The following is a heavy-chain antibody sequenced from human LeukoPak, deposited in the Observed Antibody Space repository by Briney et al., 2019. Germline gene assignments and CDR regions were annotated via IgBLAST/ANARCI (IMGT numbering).Heavy chain of an antibody. Sequence: GGSLRLSCAASGFTFSTFAMIWVRQPPGKGLEWVSSIFPSGGEIHYADSVRGRFTISRDNSKGTLSLQMNSLRAEDTAIYYCAKAGGGDLYYYYYMDVWGKGTTVTVSS. D-gene: IGHD2-21*02. J-gene: IGHJ6*03. CDR3: AKAGGGDLYYYYYMDV. V-gene: IGHV3-23*01. CDR1: GFTFSTFA. CDR2: IFPSGGEI.